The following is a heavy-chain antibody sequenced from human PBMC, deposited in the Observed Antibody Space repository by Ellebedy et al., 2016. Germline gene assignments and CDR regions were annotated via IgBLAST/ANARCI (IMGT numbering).Heavy chain of an antibody. J-gene: IGHJ4*02. CDR1: GFTFSSYA. Sequence: GESLKISXAASGFTFSSYAMSWVRQAPGKGLEWVSSISSSSSYIYYADSVKGRFTISRDNVKNSLYLQMNSLRAEDTAVYYCVKGRTTGDYWGQGTLVTVSS. V-gene: IGHV3-21*01. CDR3: VKGRTTGDY. D-gene: IGHD4-11*01. CDR2: ISSSSSYI.